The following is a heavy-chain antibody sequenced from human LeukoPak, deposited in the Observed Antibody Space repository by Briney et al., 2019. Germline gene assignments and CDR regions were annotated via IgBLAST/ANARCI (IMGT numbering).Heavy chain of an antibody. V-gene: IGHV4-34*01. D-gene: IGHD4-17*01. Sequence: SETLSLTCAVYGGSFSGYYWSWIRQPPGKGLEWIGEINHSGSTNYNPSLKSRVTISVDTSKNQFSLKLSSVTAADTAVYYCARGPTTVTRAFDYWGQRTLVTVSS. CDR1: GGSFSGYY. CDR2: INHSGST. J-gene: IGHJ4*02. CDR3: ARGPTTVTRAFDY.